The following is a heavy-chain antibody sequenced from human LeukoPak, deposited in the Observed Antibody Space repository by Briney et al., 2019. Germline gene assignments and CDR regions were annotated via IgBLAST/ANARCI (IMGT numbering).Heavy chain of an antibody. Sequence: SETLSLTCAVYGGSFRGYNWTRIPKPPGKGLEGMGEINHSGSTNYNPSLKSRVTISVDTSKNQFSLKLSSVTAADTAVYYCARGRLTKRSRYFDLWGRGTLVTVSS. CDR1: GGSFRGYN. V-gene: IGHV4-34*01. D-gene: IGHD2-2*01. CDR3: ARGRLTKRSRYFDL. CDR2: INHSGST. J-gene: IGHJ2*01.